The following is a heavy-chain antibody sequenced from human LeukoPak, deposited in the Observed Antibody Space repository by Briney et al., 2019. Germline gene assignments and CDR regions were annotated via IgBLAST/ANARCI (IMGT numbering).Heavy chain of an antibody. D-gene: IGHD3-10*01. CDR1: GGSISSYY. CDR3: ARSRRSSRVLDY. Sequence: SETLSLTCTVSGGSISSYYWSWIRQPPGKGLEWIGYIYYSGSTNYNPSLKSRVTISIDPSKHQFSLKLSSVTAADTAVYYCARSRRSSRVLDYWGQGTLVTVSS. V-gene: IGHV4-59*12. J-gene: IGHJ4*02. CDR2: IYYSGST.